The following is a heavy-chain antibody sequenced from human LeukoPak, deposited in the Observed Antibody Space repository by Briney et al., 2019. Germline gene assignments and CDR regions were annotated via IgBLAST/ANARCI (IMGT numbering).Heavy chain of an antibody. V-gene: IGHV3-30*03. Sequence: GRSLRLACAASGFTFSNYGMHWVRQAPGKGLEWVAVMSYDGNNKYYADSVKGRFTISRDNSKNTLYLQMNNLRAEDTAVYYCARAQYLTYDSGVPGAFDIWGQGTMVTVSS. CDR1: GFTFSNYG. CDR3: ARAQYLTYDSGVPGAFDI. CDR2: MSYDGNNK. D-gene: IGHD3-22*01. J-gene: IGHJ3*02.